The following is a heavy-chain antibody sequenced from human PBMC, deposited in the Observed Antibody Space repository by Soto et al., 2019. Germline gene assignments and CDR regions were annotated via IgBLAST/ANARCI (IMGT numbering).Heavy chain of an antibody. CDR2: ISYDGSNK. D-gene: IGHD2-2*01. CDR1: GFTFSSYA. CDR3: ARDLQRSSTSCYADY. V-gene: IGHV3-30-3*01. Sequence: QVQLVESGGGVVQPGRSLRLSCAASGFTFSSYAMHWVRQAPGKGLEWVAVISYDGSNKYYADSVKGRFTISRDNSKNTLSLQMNSLRAEDTAVYYCARDLQRSSTSCYADYWGQGTLVTVSS. J-gene: IGHJ4*02.